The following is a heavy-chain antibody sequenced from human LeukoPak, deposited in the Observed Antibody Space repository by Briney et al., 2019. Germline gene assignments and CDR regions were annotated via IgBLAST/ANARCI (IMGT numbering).Heavy chain of an antibody. J-gene: IGHJ6*02. CDR3: ARVYGGYVSDYYYGMDV. CDR2: IYYSGST. CDR1: GGSFSGYY. Sequence: SETLSLTCAVYGGSFSGYYWSWIRQHPGKGLEWIGYIYYSGSTYYNPSLKSRVTISVDTSKNQFSLKLSSVTAADTAVYYCARVYGGYVSDYYYGMDVWGQGTTVTVSS. V-gene: IGHV4-31*11. D-gene: IGHD5-12*01.